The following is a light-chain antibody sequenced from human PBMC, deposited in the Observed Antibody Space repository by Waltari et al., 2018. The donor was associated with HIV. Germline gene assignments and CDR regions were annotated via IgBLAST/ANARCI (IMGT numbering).Light chain of an antibody. V-gene: IGLV2-8*01. CDR1: PSDIGRYCF. J-gene: IGLJ2*01. Sequence: QSALTQPPSASGPPGQSVTISCTGTPSDIGRYCFVSWYQLPPEQVPKLIIYEVTKRPSGVPDRFSGAKSDNTASLTVSGLQTDDEADYYCSSYAANNSFVLFGGGTRLTVL. CDR3: SSYAANNSFVL. CDR2: EVT.